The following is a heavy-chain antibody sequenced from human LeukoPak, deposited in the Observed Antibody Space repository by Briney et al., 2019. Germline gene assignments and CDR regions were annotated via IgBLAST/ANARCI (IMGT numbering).Heavy chain of an antibody. V-gene: IGHV1-18*01. CDR1: GYSFAGYG. J-gene: IGHJ4*02. CDR3: AREHSSSWDQFDY. D-gene: IGHD6-13*01. Sequence: GASVKVSCKASGYSFAGYGITWVRQAPGQGLEWMGRFNPENGNTNYAQKVQGRVTMTADTSTSTSYMELRSLRSDDTAVYYCAREHSSSWDQFDYWGQGTLVTVSS. CDR2: FNPENGNT.